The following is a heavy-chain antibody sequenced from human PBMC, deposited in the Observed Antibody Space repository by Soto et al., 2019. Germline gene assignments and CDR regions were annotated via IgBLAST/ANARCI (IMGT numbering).Heavy chain of an antibody. D-gene: IGHD3-10*01. CDR3: AREELADYYYYGMDV. V-gene: IGHV1-3*01. J-gene: IGHJ6*01. Sequence: ASVKASCKASGYTFTGYAIHWVRQAPGQRLEWMGWISVGHGNTKYSQKFQGRVTITRDTSATTAYMELRSLRSEDTAVYYCAREELADYYYYGMDVWGQGTTVTASS. CDR1: GYTFTGYA. CDR2: ISVGHGNT.